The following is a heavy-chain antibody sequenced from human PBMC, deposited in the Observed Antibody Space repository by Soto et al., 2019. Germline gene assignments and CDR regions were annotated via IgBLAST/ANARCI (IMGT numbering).Heavy chain of an antibody. V-gene: IGHV2-5*02. CDR2: IYWDDDK. J-gene: IGHJ1*01. CDR1: GFSLSTYGVG. Sequence: QITLKESGPTLVKPTQTLTLTCTFSGFSLSTYGVGVGWIRQPPGKALEWLALIYWDDDKRDSPSLKSRLTSTRDPSNNQMILTMSNMDPVDTATYYCADRYGVRYGVANYDSSGHHTEAFQYWGQGTLVTVSS. CDR3: ADRYGVRYGVANYDSSGHHTEAFQY. D-gene: IGHD3-22*01.